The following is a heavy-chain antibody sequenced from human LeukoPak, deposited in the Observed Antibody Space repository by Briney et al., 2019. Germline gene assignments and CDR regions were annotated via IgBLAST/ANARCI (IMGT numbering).Heavy chain of an antibody. CDR3: TDAVAG. V-gene: IGHV3-30*14. CDR2: ISYDGSNK. D-gene: IGHD4-23*01. Sequence: GRSLRLSCAASGFTFSSYAMHWVRQAPGKGLEWVAVISYDGSNKYYADSVKGRFIISRDSSKNTLYLQMNSLRAEDTAVYYCTDAVAGWGQGTLVTVSS. J-gene: IGHJ4*02. CDR1: GFTFSSYA.